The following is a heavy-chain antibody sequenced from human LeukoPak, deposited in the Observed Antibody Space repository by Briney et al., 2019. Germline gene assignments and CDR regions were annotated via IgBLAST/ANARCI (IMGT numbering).Heavy chain of an antibody. V-gene: IGHV3-15*01. CDR2: IKSKTDGGTT. D-gene: IGHD2-2*01. J-gene: IGHJ5*02. CDR3: TTDRKVVVPAAIRDWFDP. Sequence: GGSLRLSCAASGLTFSNAWMSWVRQAPGKGLEWVGRIKSKTDGGTTDYAAPVKGRFTISRDDSKNTLYLQMNSLKTEDTAVYYCTTDRKVVVPAAIRDWFDPWGQGTLVTVSS. CDR1: GLTFSNAW.